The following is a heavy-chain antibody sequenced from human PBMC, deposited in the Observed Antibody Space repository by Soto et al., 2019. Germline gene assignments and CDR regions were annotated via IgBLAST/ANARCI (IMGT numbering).Heavy chain of an antibody. V-gene: IGHV3-74*01. Sequence: VQLVESGGGLIQPGGSLRLSGAASGFTFGSFWMHWVRQGPGKGLEWLSRIYGDGSRKNYADSVEGRFTISRDNAKNTVYLQMDNLRAEDTAVYYWARVVGGRYNNDYWGQGTLVTVSS. J-gene: IGHJ4*02. CDR2: IYGDGSRK. CDR1: GFTFGSFW. D-gene: IGHD1-26*01. CDR3: ARVVGGRYNNDY.